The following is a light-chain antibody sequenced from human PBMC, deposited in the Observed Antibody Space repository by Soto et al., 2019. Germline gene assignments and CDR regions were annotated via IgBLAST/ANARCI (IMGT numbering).Light chain of an antibody. CDR3: QQYNSIPLT. Sequence: DIVMTQSPDSLAVSLGERATINCKSSQSVLYSSNNKNYLAWYQQKPGQSPKLLIYWASTRESGVPDRFSGSGSGTDFTLTISSLQAEDVAVYYCQQYNSIPLTFGGGTKVEIK. CDR2: WAS. V-gene: IGKV4-1*01. J-gene: IGKJ4*01. CDR1: QSVLYSSNNKNY.